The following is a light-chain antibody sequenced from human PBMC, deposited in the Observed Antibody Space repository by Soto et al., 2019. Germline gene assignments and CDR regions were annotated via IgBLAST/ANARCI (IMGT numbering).Light chain of an antibody. Sequence: QSVLTQPPSVSGAPGQRVTISCTGSSSNIGAGYDVHWYQQLPGTAPKLLISGNSNRPSGVPDRFSGSKSGTSASLATTGLQAEDEADYYCQSYDSSLLYVFGTGTKVTVL. CDR1: SSNIGAGYD. CDR3: QSYDSSLLYV. CDR2: GNS. J-gene: IGLJ1*01. V-gene: IGLV1-40*01.